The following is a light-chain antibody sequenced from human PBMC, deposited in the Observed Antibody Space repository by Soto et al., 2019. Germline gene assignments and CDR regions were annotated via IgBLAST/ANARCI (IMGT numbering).Light chain of an antibody. CDR3: QQYERYPMT. CDR1: QSISSW. CDR2: KAS. Sequence: DSQMTQYPSTLSASVGDRVTITCRASQSISSWLAWYQQKPGKAPKLLISKASTLQSGVPPRFSGCGYGTEFTLTISSLQPDDFATYYCQQYERYPMTFGGGTKVEIK. V-gene: IGKV1-5*03. J-gene: IGKJ4*01.